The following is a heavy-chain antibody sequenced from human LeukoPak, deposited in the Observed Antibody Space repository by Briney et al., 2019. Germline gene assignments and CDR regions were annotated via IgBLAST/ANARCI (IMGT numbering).Heavy chain of an antibody. CDR3: TTVRGVGATFYNY. CDR2: IKSKTDGGPT. D-gene: IGHD1-26*01. J-gene: IGHJ4*02. Sequence: GGSLRLSCAASGFTFRNAWMSWVRPAPGKGLEWVGRIKSKTDGGPTDYPAPVKGRFTISRDDSKNTLYLQMNSRKTEDTAVYYCTTVRGVGATFYNYWGQGTLVTVSS. CDR1: GFTFRNAW. V-gene: IGHV3-15*01.